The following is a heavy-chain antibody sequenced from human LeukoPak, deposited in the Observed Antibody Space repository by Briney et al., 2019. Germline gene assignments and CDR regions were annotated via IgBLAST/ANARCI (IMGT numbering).Heavy chain of an antibody. CDR1: GGSISNYY. Sequence: SETLSLTCTVSGGSISNYYWNWIRQPPGKGLEWIGFIYSSGTTNYNPSLKSRLGFSIDTSKNQFSLKLTSMTAADTAVYYCVHYGSGSYLGWFDPWGQGTLVTVSS. CDR2: IYSSGTT. J-gene: IGHJ5*02. V-gene: IGHV4-59*01. D-gene: IGHD3-10*01. CDR3: VHYGSGSYLGWFDP.